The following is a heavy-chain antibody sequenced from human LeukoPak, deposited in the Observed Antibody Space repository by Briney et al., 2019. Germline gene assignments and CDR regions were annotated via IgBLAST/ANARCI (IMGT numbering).Heavy chain of an antibody. CDR1: GGSISIYY. J-gene: IGHJ4*02. CDR2: IYTSGTT. D-gene: IGHD1-26*01. CDR3: SRTSPRAATFDY. V-gene: IGHV4-4*07. Sequence: TSETLSLTCAVSGGSISIYYWSWIRQPAGKGLEWIGRIYTSGTTNYNPSLKSRVTMSVDTSRNQFSLNLNSVTAADTAVYYCSRTSPRAATFDYWGQGTLVTVSS.